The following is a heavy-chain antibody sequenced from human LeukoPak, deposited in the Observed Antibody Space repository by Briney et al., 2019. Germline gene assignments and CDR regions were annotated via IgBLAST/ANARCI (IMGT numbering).Heavy chain of an antibody. J-gene: IGHJ4*02. CDR2: IKQDGSEK. CDR3: ARAGIQDEIPYYFDY. Sequence: PGGSLRLSCAASGFTFSSYWMSWVRQAPGKGLEWVANIKQDGSEKYYVDSVKGRFTISRDNAKNSLYLQMNSLRAEDTAVYYCARAGIQDEIPYYFDYWGQGTLVTVSS. CDR1: GFTFSSYW. V-gene: IGHV3-7*01.